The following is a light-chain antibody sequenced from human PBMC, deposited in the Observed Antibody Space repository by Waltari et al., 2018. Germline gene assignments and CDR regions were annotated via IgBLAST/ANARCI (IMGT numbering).Light chain of an antibody. J-gene: IGKJ2*01. CDR3: QQYNNWLPYT. CDR1: QSISTN. CDR2: GAS. V-gene: IGKV3-15*01. Sequence: EIVMTQSPATLSVSPRERATLSCRASQSISTNLAWYQQKPGQAPRLLISGASTRATGIPGRFSGSGSGTEFTLTISSLQSEDFAIYYCQQYNNWLPYTFGQGTKLEIK.